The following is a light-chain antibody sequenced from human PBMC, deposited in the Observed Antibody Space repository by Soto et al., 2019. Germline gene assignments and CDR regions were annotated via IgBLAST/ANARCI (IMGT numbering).Light chain of an antibody. CDR2: DVS. J-gene: IGKJ1*01. V-gene: IGKV1-5*01. Sequence: DIQMTQSPSSLSASVVDRVTITCRASQSISSYLNWYQQKPGKAPKLLIYDVSSLESGVPSMFSGSGSGTEFTLTISSLQPDDFATYYCQQCNTFWTFGQGTKVDIK. CDR3: QQCNTFWT. CDR1: QSISSY.